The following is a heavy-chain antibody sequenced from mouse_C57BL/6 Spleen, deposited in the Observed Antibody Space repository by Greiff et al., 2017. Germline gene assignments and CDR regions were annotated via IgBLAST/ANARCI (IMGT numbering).Heavy chain of an antibody. V-gene: IGHV14-4*01. CDR1: GFNIKDDY. Sequence: EVQLQQSGAELVRPGASVKLSCTASGFNIKDDYMHWVKQRPEQGLEWIGWIDPENGDTEYASKFQGKATITADTSSNTAYLQLSSLTSEDTAVYYCTRYDYDFDYWGQGTTLTVSS. CDR2: IDPENGDT. J-gene: IGHJ2*01. D-gene: IGHD2-4*01. CDR3: TRYDYDFDY.